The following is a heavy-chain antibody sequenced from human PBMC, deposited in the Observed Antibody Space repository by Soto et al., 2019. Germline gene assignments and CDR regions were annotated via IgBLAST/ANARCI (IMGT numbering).Heavy chain of an antibody. CDR2: ISGGGDAT. Sequence: EVQLLESGGGLVQPGGSLRLSCAGSGFTFINHAMNWVRQAPGKGLEWVSSISGGGDATFFGGSVRGRFTISRDNSKNTVTLQMNSLGVDDTAVYYCERKILGSTSRPNYWYFDLWGRGTLVTVSS. CDR3: ERKILGSTSRPNYWYFDL. J-gene: IGHJ2*01. D-gene: IGHD2-2*01. V-gene: IGHV3-23*01. CDR1: GFTFINHA.